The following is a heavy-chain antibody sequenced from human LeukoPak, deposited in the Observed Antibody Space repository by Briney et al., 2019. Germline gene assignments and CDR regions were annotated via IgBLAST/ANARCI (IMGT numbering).Heavy chain of an antibody. V-gene: IGHV3-23*01. CDR2: ISGSGGST. CDR1: GFTFSSYA. D-gene: IGHD1-26*01. CDR3: ARVLGVWEPLGPGGY. Sequence: GGSLRLSCAASGFTFSSYAMSWVRQAPGKGLEWVSAISGSGGSTYYADSVKGRFTISRDNSENTLYLQMNSLRAEDTAVYYCARVLGVWEPLGPGGYWGQGTLVTVSS. J-gene: IGHJ4*02.